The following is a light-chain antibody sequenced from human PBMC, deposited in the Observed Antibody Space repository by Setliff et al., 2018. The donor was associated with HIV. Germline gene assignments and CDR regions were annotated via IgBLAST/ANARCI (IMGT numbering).Light chain of an antibody. CDR1: SSDVGGYNH. CDR2: DVS. J-gene: IGLJ2*01. Sequence: QSALTQPASVSGSPGQSITISCTGTSSDVGGYNHVSWYQQHPGKAPKVMIYDVSNRPSGVSYRFSGSKSGNTASLTISGLQAEDEADYYCSSYTSSSTRVVFGGGTKVTVL. CDR3: SSYTSSSTRVV. V-gene: IGLV2-14*01.